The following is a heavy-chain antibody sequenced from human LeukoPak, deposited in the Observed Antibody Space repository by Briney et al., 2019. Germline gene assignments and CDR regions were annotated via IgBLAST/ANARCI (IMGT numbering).Heavy chain of an antibody. Sequence: GGSLRLSCAASGFTFSSYSMNWVRQAPGKGLEWVSSISSSSRYIYYGDSVKGRFTISRDNAKNSLYLQMNSLRAEDTAVYYCARDRGAAAKYYLDYWGQGTLVTVSS. V-gene: IGHV3-21*01. CDR1: GFTFSSYS. J-gene: IGHJ4*02. D-gene: IGHD6-13*01. CDR3: ARDRGAAAKYYLDY. CDR2: ISSSSRYI.